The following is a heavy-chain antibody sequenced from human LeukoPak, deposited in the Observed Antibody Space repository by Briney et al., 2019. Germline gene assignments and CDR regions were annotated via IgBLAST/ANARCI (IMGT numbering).Heavy chain of an antibody. CDR2: MYDSVRT. CDR3: ARLGTGSNQNFYYYIDV. J-gene: IGHJ6*03. CDR1: GGSISSHY. Sequence: SETPSLTCTVPGGSISSHYWSWIRQPPGKGLEWIGYMYDSVRTKDNPSLKSRVTLSADTSKNQFSLQLTSVTAADTAVYYCARLGTGSNQNFYYYIDVWGKGTMVTVSS. D-gene: IGHD1-14*01. V-gene: IGHV4-59*08.